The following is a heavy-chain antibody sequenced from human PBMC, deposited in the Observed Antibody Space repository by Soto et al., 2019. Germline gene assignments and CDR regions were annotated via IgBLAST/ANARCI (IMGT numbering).Heavy chain of an antibody. V-gene: IGHV2-70*11. CDR1: GFSLSTSGMC. J-gene: IGHJ6*03. Sequence: SGPTLVNPTQTLTLTCTFSGFSLSTSGMCVSWIRQPPGKALEWLARIDRDDDKYYSTSLKTRLTISKDTSKNQVVLTMTNMDPVDTATYYCARIRSDEGAGTRKYYYYYYMDVWGKGTTVTVSS. CDR2: IDRDDDK. D-gene: IGHD6-19*01. CDR3: ARIRSDEGAGTRKYYYYYYMDV.